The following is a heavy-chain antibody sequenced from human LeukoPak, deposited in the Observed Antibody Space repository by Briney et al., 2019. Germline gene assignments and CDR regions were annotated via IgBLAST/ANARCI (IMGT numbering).Heavy chain of an antibody. Sequence: SETLSLTCTVSGGSISSYYWSWIRQPPGKGLEWIGYIYYSGSTNYNPSLKSRVTISVDTSKNQFSLKLSSVTAADTAVYYCAATQGGGADNTWGQGTLVTVSS. CDR1: GGSISSYY. V-gene: IGHV4-59*12. CDR2: IYYSGST. CDR3: AATQGGGADNT. J-gene: IGHJ5*02. D-gene: IGHD1-1*01.